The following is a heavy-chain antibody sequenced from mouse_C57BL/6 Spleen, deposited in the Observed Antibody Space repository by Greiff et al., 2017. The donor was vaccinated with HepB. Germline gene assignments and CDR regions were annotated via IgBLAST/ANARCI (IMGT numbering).Heavy chain of an antibody. D-gene: IGHD1-1*01. CDR3: ARGDGSSFAWFAY. CDR2: IDPSDSYT. CDR1: GYTFTSYW. V-gene: IGHV1-69*01. J-gene: IGHJ3*01. Sequence: QVQLQQPGAELVMPGASVKLSCKASGYTFTSYWMHWVKQRPGQGLEWIGEIDPSDSYTNYNQKFKGKSTLTVDKSSSTAYMQLSSLTSEDSAVYYGARGDGSSFAWFAYWGQGTLVTVSA.